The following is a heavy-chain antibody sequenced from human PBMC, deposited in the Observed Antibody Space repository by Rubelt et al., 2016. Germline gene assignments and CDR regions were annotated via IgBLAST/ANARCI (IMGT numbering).Heavy chain of an antibody. CDR3: ARIDQHYYYDISGSPRTYDAFDI. D-gene: IGHD3-22*01. J-gene: IGHJ3*02. Sequence: QVTLKESGPVLVKPTETLTLTCTVSGFSLSNARMGVSWIRQPPGKALEWLAHIFSNDEKSYSTSLNSRLTLPKDTSKSQVVLTMPNSDPVEKAKYYCARIDQHYYYDISGSPRTYDAFDIWGQGTMVTVSS. CDR1: GFSLSNARMG. CDR2: IFSNDEK. V-gene: IGHV2-26*01.